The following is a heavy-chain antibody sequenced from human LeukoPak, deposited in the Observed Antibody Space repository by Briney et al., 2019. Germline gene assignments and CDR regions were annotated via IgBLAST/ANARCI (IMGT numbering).Heavy chain of an antibody. D-gene: IGHD1-26*01. CDR2: INTDGSTT. J-gene: IGHJ4*02. CDR3: VREVSGTYYFDY. CDR1: GLTFRSYW. Sequence: GGSLRLSCAASGLTFRSYWMHWVRQAPGKGLVWVSRINTDGSTTNYADSVKGRFTISRDNAKNTLYLQMHSLRVEDTAVYYCVREVSGTYYFDYWGQGTLVTVSS. V-gene: IGHV3-74*01.